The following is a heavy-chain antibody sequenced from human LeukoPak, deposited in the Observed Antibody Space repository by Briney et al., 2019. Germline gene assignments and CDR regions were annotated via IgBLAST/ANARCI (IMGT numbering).Heavy chain of an antibody. CDR1: GYTFTSYG. D-gene: IGHD4-23*01. Sequence: ASVKVSCKASGYTFTSYGISWVRQAPGQGLEWMGGIIPIFGTANYAQKFQGRVTITADESTSTAYMELSSLRSEDTAVYYCARADYGGDNWFDPWGQGTLVTVSS. J-gene: IGHJ5*02. CDR2: IIPIFGTA. CDR3: ARADYGGDNWFDP. V-gene: IGHV1-69*13.